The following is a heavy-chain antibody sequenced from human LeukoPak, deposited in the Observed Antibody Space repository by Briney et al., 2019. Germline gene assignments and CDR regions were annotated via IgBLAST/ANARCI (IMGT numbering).Heavy chain of an antibody. CDR1: GFTFSDSY. CDR2: ISGSGHDI. D-gene: IGHD4-17*01. CDR3: ARVVDHDYGDYYLDY. V-gene: IGHV3-11*01. Sequence: PGGSLRLSCAASGFTFSDSYMTWVRQAPGKGVEWVAYISGSGHDINYSDSVKGRFTISRDNAKNSLYLQMNSLRAEDTAVYYCARVVDHDYGDYYLDYWGQGTLVTVSS. J-gene: IGHJ4*02.